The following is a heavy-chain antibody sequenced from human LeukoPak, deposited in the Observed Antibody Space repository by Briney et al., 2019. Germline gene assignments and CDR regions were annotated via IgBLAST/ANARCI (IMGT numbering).Heavy chain of an antibody. CDR1: GYTFTGYY. V-gene: IGHV1-2*02. CDR3: ARAWNYVPRFDY. CDR2: INPNSGGT. Sequence: GASVKVSCKASGYTFTGYYMHWVRQAPGQGLEWMGWINPNSGGTNYAQKFQGRVTMTRGTSISTAYMELSRLRSDDTAVYYCARAWNYVPRFDYWGQGTLVTVSS. D-gene: IGHD1-7*01. J-gene: IGHJ4*02.